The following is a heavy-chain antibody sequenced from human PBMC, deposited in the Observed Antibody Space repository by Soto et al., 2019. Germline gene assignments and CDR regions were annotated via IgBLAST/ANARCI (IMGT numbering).Heavy chain of an antibody. Sequence: HPGGSLKLSCPASRFTFGSYAMSWVRQAPGKGLEWVSAISGSGGSTYYADSVKGRFTISRDNSKNTLYLQMNSLRAEDTAVYYCAKVDGYCSGGSCYSYYFDYWGQGTLVTVSS. CDR1: RFTFGSYA. CDR2: ISGSGGST. V-gene: IGHV3-23*01. CDR3: AKVDGYCSGGSCYSYYFDY. D-gene: IGHD2-15*01. J-gene: IGHJ4*02.